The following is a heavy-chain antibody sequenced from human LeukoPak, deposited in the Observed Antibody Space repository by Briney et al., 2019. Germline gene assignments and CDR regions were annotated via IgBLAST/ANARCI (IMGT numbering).Heavy chain of an antibody. D-gene: IGHD3-10*01. CDR3: ARDLYDKVRGAFSYYFDY. CDR1: GDSVSSNSAA. V-gene: IGHV6-1*01. J-gene: IGHJ4*02. Sequence: SQTLSLTCAISGDSVSSNSAAWNWIRQSPSRGLEWLGRTYYRSKWYNDYAVSVKSRITINPDTSKNQFSLQLNSVTPEDTAVYYCARDLYDKVRGAFSYYFDYWGQGTLVTVSS. CDR2: TYYRSKWYN.